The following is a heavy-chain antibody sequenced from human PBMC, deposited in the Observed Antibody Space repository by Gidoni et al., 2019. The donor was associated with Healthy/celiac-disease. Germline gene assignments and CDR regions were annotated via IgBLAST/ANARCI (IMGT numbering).Heavy chain of an antibody. Sequence: QVQLVASGGGVVQPGRSLRRSCAASGFTFSSYAMHWVRQAPGKGLEWVAVISYDGSNKYYADSVKGRFTISRDNSKNTLYLQMNSLRAEDTAVYYCARDRGVVVFGMDVWGQGTTVTVSS. CDR1: GFTFSSYA. CDR3: ARDRGVVVFGMDV. CDR2: ISYDGSNK. D-gene: IGHD2-15*01. V-gene: IGHV3-30-3*01. J-gene: IGHJ6*02.